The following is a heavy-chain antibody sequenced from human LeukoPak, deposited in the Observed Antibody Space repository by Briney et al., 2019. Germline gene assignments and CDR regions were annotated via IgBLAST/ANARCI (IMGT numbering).Heavy chain of an antibody. CDR1: GFTFSTYW. CDR3: ARDREGNYYDGGGSDY. Sequence: GGSLRLSCAASGFTFSTYWMHWVRQAPGKGLVWVSRINSDGITTTYADSVKGRFSISRDNAENTLWLQMNSLRAEDTAVYYCARDREGNYYDGGGSDYWGQGTLVTVSS. J-gene: IGHJ4*02. V-gene: IGHV3-74*01. D-gene: IGHD3-22*01. CDR2: INSDGITT.